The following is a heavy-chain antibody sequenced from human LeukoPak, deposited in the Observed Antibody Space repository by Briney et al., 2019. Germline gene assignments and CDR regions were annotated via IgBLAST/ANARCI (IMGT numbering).Heavy chain of an antibody. Sequence: GASVTVSCKASGGTFSSYAISWVRQAPGQGLEWMGGIIPIFGTANYAQKFQGRVTITADESTSTAYMELSSLRSEDTAVYYCARARRGYRDSPNNPFDYWGQGTLVTVSS. J-gene: IGHJ4*02. D-gene: IGHD5-18*01. CDR3: ARARRGYRDSPNNPFDY. CDR1: GGTFSSYA. CDR2: IIPIFGTA. V-gene: IGHV1-69*13.